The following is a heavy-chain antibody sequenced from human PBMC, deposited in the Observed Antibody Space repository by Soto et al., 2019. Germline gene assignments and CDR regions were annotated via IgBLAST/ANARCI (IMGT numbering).Heavy chain of an antibody. CDR1: GGSISSGGYS. V-gene: IGHV4-30-2*01. CDR2: IYHSGST. J-gene: IGHJ4*02. CDR3: ARSDIFTGHPFDY. Sequence: PSETLSLTCAVPGGSISSGGYSWSWIRQPPGKGLEWIGYIYHSGSTYYSPSLKSRVTISVDRSKNQFSLKLSSVTAADTAMYYCARSDIFTGHPFDYWGQGTLVTVSS. D-gene: IGHD3-9*01.